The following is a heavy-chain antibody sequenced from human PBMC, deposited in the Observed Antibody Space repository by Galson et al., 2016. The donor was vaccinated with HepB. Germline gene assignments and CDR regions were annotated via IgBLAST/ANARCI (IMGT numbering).Heavy chain of an antibody. V-gene: IGHV3-21*01. CDR2: ISSSSSYI. CDR1: GFTFSSYS. Sequence: SLRLSCAASGFTFSSYSMNWVRQAPGKGLDWVSSISSSSSYIYYADSVKGRFTISRDNAKNSLYLEMNNLRTEDTAVYYGAREDDYGDYDFNYWGQGTLVTVSS. J-gene: IGHJ4*02. D-gene: IGHD4-17*01. CDR3: AREDDYGDYDFNY.